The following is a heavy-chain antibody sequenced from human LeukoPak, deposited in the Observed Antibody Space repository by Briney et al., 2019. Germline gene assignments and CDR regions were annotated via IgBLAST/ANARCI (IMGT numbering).Heavy chain of an antibody. CDR2: IGGSGSDT. D-gene: IGHD3-3*01. Sequence: PGWSLSLSYAASGFSFDHYAMSWVRQTPGAGLEGVSAIGGSGSDTSYTDSVKGRFTISRDKSKSTLYLQMSSLRAEDTAVYQCEKSLRAMEWLTGELDVWGQGTAVTVAS. CDR1: GFSFDHYA. J-gene: IGHJ6*02. V-gene: IGHV3-23*01. CDR3: EKSLRAMEWLTGELDV.